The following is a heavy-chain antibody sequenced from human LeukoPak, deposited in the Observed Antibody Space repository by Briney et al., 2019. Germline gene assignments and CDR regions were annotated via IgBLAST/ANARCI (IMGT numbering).Heavy chain of an antibody. D-gene: IGHD1-26*01. J-gene: IGHJ4*02. CDR2: IYYSGST. Sequence: PSETLSLTCTLFGGSISSYYWSWSRQPPGQGLEWIGYIYYSGSTNYNPSLKSRVTISVDTSKNQFSLKLSSVTAADTAVYYCARGRERELLFDYWGQGTLVTVSS. CDR1: GGSISSYY. V-gene: IGHV4-59*01. CDR3: ARGRERELLFDY.